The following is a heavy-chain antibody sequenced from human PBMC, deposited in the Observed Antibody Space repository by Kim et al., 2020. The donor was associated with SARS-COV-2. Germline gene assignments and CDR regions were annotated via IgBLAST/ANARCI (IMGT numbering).Heavy chain of an antibody. D-gene: IGHD5-18*01. CDR3: ARDLRDGYSQGEFDY. Sequence: QKFQGRVTITADESTSTAYMELSSLRSEDTAVYYCARDLRDGYSQGEFDYWGQGTLVTVSS. V-gene: IGHV1-69*01. J-gene: IGHJ4*02.